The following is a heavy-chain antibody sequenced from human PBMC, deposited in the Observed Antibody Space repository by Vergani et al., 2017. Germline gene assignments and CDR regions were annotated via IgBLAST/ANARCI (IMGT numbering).Heavy chain of an antibody. Sequence: QVQLVQSGAEVKKPGASVQVSCKASGYTFTSYGISRVRQAPGQGLEWMGWISAYNGNTNYAQKLQGRVTMTTDTSTSTAYMELRSVRSDDSDVYYCARAHVDYYDSSGYYFTWYYFDYWGQGTLVTVSS. CDR1: GYTFTSYG. J-gene: IGHJ4*02. V-gene: IGHV1-18*04. CDR2: ISAYNGNT. D-gene: IGHD3-22*01. CDR3: ARAHVDYYDSSGYYFTWYYFDY.